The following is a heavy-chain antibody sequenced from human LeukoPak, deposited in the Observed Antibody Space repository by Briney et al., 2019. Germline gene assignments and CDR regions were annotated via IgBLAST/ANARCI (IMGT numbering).Heavy chain of an antibody. CDR1: GFTFSSYW. J-gene: IGHJ6*04. V-gene: IGHV3-74*01. CDR3: ARDRVVRGVPMDV. Sequence: PGGSLRLSCAASGFTFSSYWMHWVRQAPGKGLVWVSRINRDGSSTSYADSVKGRLTISRDNAKNTLYLQMNSLRAEDTAVYYCARDRVVRGVPMDVRGKGTTVTVSS. D-gene: IGHD3-10*01. CDR2: INRDGSST.